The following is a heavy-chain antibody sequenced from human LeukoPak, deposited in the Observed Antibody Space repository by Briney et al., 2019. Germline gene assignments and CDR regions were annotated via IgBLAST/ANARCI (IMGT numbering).Heavy chain of an antibody. CDR2: INPNSGGT. CDR3: ARGGSGSGGPGPFDI. V-gene: IGHV1-2*02. CDR1: GYTFTGYY. D-gene: IGHD1-26*01. J-gene: IGHJ3*02. Sequence: GASVKVSCKASGYTFTGYYMHWVRQAPGQGLEWMGWINPNSGGTNYAQKFQGRVTMTRDTSISTACMELSRLRSDDTAVYYCARGGSGSGGPGPFDIWGQGTMVTVSS.